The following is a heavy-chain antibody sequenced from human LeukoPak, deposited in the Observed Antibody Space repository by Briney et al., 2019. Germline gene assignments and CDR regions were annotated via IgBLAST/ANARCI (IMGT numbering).Heavy chain of an antibody. D-gene: IGHD5-12*01. CDR2: ISSSSSYI. CDR1: GFTFSSYS. J-gene: IGHJ6*03. V-gene: IGHV3-21*01. CDR3: ARVGYSGYDYHYMDV. Sequence: GGSLRLSCAASGFTFSSYSMNWVRQAPGKGLEWVSSISSSSSYIYYADSVKGRLTISRDNAKNSLYMQMNSLRAEDTAVYYCARVGYSGYDYHYMDVWGKGTTVTVSS.